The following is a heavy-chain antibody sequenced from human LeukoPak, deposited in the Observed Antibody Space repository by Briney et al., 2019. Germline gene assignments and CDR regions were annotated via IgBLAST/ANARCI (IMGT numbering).Heavy chain of an antibody. J-gene: IGHJ4*02. V-gene: IGHV3-53*01. CDR3: ARGSGYGYDYDY. CDR2: IYSGGST. CDR1: GFTVSSNY. D-gene: IGHD5-12*01. Sequence: PGGSLRLSCAVSGFTVSSNYMSWVRQAPGKGLEWVSVIYSGGSTYYADSVKGRFTISGDNSKNTLYLQMNSLRAEDTAVYYCARGSGYGYDYDYWGQGTLVTVSS.